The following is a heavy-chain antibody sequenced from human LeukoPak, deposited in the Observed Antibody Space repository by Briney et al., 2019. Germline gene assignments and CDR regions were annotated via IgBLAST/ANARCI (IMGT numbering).Heavy chain of an antibody. J-gene: IGHJ4*02. CDR1: GFTFSSYW. CDR3: ARGRYCSGGSCYSDY. V-gene: IGHV3-7*04. Sequence: GGSLRLSCAASGFTFSSYWMSWVRQAPGKGLEWVANINQDGSEKYYVDSVKGRFTISRDNAKNSLYLQMNSLRAEDTALYYCARGRYCSGGSCYSDYWGQGTLVAVSS. D-gene: IGHD2-15*01. CDR2: INQDGSEK.